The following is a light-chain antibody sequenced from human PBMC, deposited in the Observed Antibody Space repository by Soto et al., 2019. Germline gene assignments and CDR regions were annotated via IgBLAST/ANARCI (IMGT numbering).Light chain of an antibody. CDR1: SSDVGGYNY. CDR2: EVS. CDR3: TSYSRYRVLV. Sequence: QSALTQPPSTSGSPGQSVTISCTGTSSDVGGYNYVSWYQQHPGKAPKLIIFEVSNRPSGVSDRFSGPNSGNTASLTISGLQAEDEADYYCTSYSRYRVLVFGGGTKVTVL. V-gene: IGLV2-14*01. J-gene: IGLJ3*02.